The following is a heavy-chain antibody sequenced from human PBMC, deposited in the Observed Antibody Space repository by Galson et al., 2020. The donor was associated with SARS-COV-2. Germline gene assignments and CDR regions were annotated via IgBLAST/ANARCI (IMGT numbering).Heavy chain of an antibody. V-gene: IGHV3-23*01. D-gene: IGHD3-10*01. CDR3: AKEVGYYGSGSYPDY. CDR2: ISGSGGST. CDR1: GFTFSSYA. Sequence: GESLKISCAASGFTFSSYAMSWVRQAPGKGLEWVSAISGSGGSTYYADSVKGRFTISRDNSKNTLYLQMNSLRAEDTAVYYCAKEVGYYGSGSYPDYWGQGTLVTVSS. J-gene: IGHJ4*02.